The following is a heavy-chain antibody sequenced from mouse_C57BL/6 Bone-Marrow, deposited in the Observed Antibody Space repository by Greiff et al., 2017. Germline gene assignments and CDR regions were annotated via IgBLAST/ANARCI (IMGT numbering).Heavy chain of an antibody. V-gene: IGHV14-1*01. J-gene: IGHJ3*01. CDR1: GFHIKDYS. Sequence: VQLQQSGAELVRPGASVKLSCTASGFHIKDYSMHWVKQRPEQGLEWIGMIDPEDGYTEYAQKFQGQATMTADTSSNTPYLQLSSLTSEDTAVYYCTTDGHFAYWGQGTRVTVSA. CDR2: IDPEDGYT. CDR3: TTDGHFAY. D-gene: IGHD1-2*01.